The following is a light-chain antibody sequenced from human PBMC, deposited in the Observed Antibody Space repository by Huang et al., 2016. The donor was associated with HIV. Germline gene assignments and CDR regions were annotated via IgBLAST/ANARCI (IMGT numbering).Light chain of an antibody. CDR2: DAS. CDR1: QSVGTY. J-gene: IGKJ3*01. CDR3: QQRSNWPLT. V-gene: IGKV3-11*01. Sequence: EIVLTQSPATLSVSPGERATLSCGASQSVGTYLAWYQQKPGQAPRLLIYDASNRAPGVPARFSGSGSGTDFNLTITSLQPEDFAVYYCQQRSNWPLTFGPGTKVDV.